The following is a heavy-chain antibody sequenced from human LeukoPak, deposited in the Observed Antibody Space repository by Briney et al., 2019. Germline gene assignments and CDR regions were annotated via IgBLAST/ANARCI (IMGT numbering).Heavy chain of an antibody. J-gene: IGHJ6*02. Sequence: PSETLSLTCAVSGGSFSGYYWSWLRQPPAKGLDWIGEINHSGSTNYNPSLKSRVTISVDTSKNQFSLKLSSVTAADTAVYYCARDNVLLWFGEGYYYGMDVWGQGTTVTVSS. V-gene: IGHV4-34*01. CDR3: ARDNVLLWFGEGYYYGMDV. CDR1: GGSFSGYY. D-gene: IGHD3-10*01. CDR2: INHSGST.